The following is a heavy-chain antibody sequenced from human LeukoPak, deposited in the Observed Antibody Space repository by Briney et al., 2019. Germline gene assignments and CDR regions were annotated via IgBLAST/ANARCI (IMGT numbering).Heavy chain of an antibody. J-gene: IGHJ6*03. Sequence: PSETLSLTCAVYGGSFSGYYWSWVRQPPGKGLEWIGEINHSGSTNYNPPLKSRVTISVDTSKNQFSLKLSSVTAADTAVYYCARELNYYGSGSYYNLKYYYYYMDVWGKGTTVTVSS. CDR1: GGSFSGYY. CDR2: INHSGST. CDR3: ARELNYYGSGSYYNLKYYYYYMDV. D-gene: IGHD3-10*01. V-gene: IGHV4-34*01.